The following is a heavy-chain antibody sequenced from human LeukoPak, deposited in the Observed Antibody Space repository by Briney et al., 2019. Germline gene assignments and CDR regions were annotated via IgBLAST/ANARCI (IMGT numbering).Heavy chain of an antibody. CDR1: GYTFTGYY. D-gene: IGHD3-3*01. CDR2: INPNSGGT. V-gene: IGHV1-2*02. J-gene: IGHJ5*02. CDR3: ARGLKERITIFGVVIIIDWFDP. Sequence: ASVKVSCKASGYTFTGYYMHWVRQAPGQGLEWMGWINPNSGGTNYAQKFQGRVTMTRDTSISTAYMELSRLRSDDTAVYYCARGLKERITIFGVVIIIDWFDPWGQGTLVTVSS.